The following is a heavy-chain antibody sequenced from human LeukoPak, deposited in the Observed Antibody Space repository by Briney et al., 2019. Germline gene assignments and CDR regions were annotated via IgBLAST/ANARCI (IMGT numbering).Heavy chain of an antibody. Sequence: SETLSLTCTVSGYSISSGYYWGWIRQPPGKGLEWIGSIYHSGSTYYNPTLKSRVTISVDTSKNQFSLKLSSVTAADTAVYYCARDIVLMVYAMPNWFDPWGQGTLVTVSS. D-gene: IGHD2-8*01. CDR2: IYHSGST. CDR1: GYSISSGYY. CDR3: ARDIVLMVYAMPNWFDP. J-gene: IGHJ5*02. V-gene: IGHV4-38-2*02.